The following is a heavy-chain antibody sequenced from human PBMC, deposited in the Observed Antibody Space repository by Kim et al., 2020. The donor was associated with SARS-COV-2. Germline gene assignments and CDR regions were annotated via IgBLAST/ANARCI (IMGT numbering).Heavy chain of an antibody. J-gene: IGHJ6*02. Sequence: GGSLRLSCAASGFTFSSYAMSWVRQAPGKGLEWVSAISGSGGSTYYADSVKGRFTISRDNSKNTLYLQMNSLRAEDTAVYYCAKVNAVAGLDYYYYGMDVWGQGTTVTVSS. CDR3: AKVNAVAGLDYYYYGMDV. D-gene: IGHD6-19*01. V-gene: IGHV3-23*01. CDR1: GFTFSSYA. CDR2: ISGSGGST.